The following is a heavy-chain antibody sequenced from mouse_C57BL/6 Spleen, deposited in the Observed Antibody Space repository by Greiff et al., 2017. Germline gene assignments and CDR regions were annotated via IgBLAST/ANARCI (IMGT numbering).Heavy chain of an antibody. J-gene: IGHJ2*01. Sequence: QVQLQQSGAELVRPGTSVKMSCKASGYTFTNYWIGWAKQRPGHGLAWIGDIYPGGGYTNYNEKFKGKATLTADKSSSTAYMQFSSLTSEDSAIYYCARRTGTGDFDYGGQGTTLTVSS. CDR3: ARRTGTGDFDY. CDR1: GYTFTNYW. CDR2: IYPGGGYT. D-gene: IGHD4-1*01. V-gene: IGHV1-63*01.